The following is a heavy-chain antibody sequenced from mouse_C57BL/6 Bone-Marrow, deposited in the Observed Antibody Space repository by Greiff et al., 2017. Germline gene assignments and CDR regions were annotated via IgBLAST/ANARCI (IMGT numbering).Heavy chain of an antibody. Sequence: QVQLQQSGAELARPGASVKLSCKASGYTFTSYGISWVKQRTGQGLEWIGEIYPRSGNTYYNEKFKGKATLTADKSSSTAYMELRSLTSEDSAVYFCARQTAQATGFAYWGQGTLVTVAA. CDR2: IYPRSGNT. D-gene: IGHD3-2*02. CDR3: ARQTAQATGFAY. V-gene: IGHV1-81*01. J-gene: IGHJ3*01. CDR1: GYTFTSYG.